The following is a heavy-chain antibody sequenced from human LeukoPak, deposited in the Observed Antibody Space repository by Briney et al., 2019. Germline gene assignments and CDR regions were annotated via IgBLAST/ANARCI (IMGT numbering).Heavy chain of an antibody. Sequence: AGGSLRLSCAASGFTVSSNYMSWVRQAPGKGLEWVSAISGSGGSTYYADSVRGRFTISRDNSKNTQYLQMNSLRAEDTAVYYCAKEARSGWYYFDYWGQGTLVTVSS. CDR2: ISGSGGST. V-gene: IGHV3-23*01. J-gene: IGHJ4*02. CDR1: GFTVSSNY. CDR3: AKEARSGWYYFDY. D-gene: IGHD6-19*01.